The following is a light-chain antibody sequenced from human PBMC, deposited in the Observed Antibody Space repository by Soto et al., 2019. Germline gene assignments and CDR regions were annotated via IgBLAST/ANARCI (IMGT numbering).Light chain of an antibody. J-gene: IGKJ2*01. CDR2: LGS. Sequence: EIVMTQSPLSLPVTPGEPASISCRSSQSLLHSNGYNYLDWYLQKPGQSPQLLIYLGSNRASGVPDRFSGSGSGTDFTLKISRVEAEDVGVYYCIQALQTPRTFGQGTKLEIK. CDR3: IQALQTPRT. V-gene: IGKV2-28*01. CDR1: QSLLHSNGYNY.